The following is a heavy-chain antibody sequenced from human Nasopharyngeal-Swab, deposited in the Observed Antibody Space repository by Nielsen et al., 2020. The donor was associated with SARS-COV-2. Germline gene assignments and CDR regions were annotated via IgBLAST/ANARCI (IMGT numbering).Heavy chain of an antibody. J-gene: IGHJ4*02. CDR3: ARGRNGYNYVNDY. CDR1: GYTFTSYD. Sequence: ASVKVSCKASGYTFTSYDFNWVRQATGQGLEWMGWMNPRSGNTGYAQKFQGRVTMTRNTSISTVYMELSCLRSEDTAVYYCARGRNGYNYVNDYWGQGTLVTVSS. V-gene: IGHV1-8*01. D-gene: IGHD5-24*01. CDR2: MNPRSGNT.